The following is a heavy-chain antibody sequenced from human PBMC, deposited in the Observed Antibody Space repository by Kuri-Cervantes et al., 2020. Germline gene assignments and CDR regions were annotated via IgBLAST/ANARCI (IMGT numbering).Heavy chain of an antibody. Sequence: GSLRLSCAVYGGSFSGYYWSWIRQPPGKGLDWIGEINHSGSTNYNPSLKSRVTISVDTSKNQFSLKLSSVTAADTAVYYCARDSVPRGFWGQGTLVTVSS. CDR1: GGSFSGYY. CDR2: INHSGST. D-gene: IGHD3-10*01. CDR3: ARDSVPRGF. J-gene: IGHJ4*02. V-gene: IGHV4-34*01.